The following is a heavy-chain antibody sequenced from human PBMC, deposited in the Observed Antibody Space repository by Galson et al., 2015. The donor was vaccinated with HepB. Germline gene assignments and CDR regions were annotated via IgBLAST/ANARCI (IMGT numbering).Heavy chain of an antibody. J-gene: IGHJ6*02. CDR2: IKQDGSEK. D-gene: IGHD6-13*01. CDR1: GFTFSSYW. V-gene: IGHV3-7*03. Sequence: SLRLSCAASGFTFSSYWMSWVRQAPGKGLEWVANIKQDGSEKYYVDSVKGRFTISRDNAKNSLYLQMNSLRAEDTAVYYCARNLGSSWYYYYYYGMDVWGQGTTVTVSS. CDR3: ARNLGSSWYYYYYYGMDV.